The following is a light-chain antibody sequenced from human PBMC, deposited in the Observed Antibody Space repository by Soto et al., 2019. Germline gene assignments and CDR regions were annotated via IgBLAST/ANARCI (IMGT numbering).Light chain of an antibody. J-gene: IGKJ1*01. CDR3: QQYNNWPRT. V-gene: IGKV3-15*01. CDR1: QSVSSN. CDR2: GAS. Sequence: EIVMTQSPSTLSVSPGERATLSCRARQSVSSNLAWYQQKPGQAPRLLIYGASTRATGIPARFSGSGSGTEFTLTISSLQSEDFAVYYCQQYNNWPRTFGQGTQVDI.